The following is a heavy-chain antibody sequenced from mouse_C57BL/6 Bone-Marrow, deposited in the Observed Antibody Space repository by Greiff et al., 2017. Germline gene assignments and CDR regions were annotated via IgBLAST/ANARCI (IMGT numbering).Heavy chain of an antibody. J-gene: IGHJ2*01. V-gene: IGHV1-66*01. CDR1: GYSFTSYY. CDR2: IYPGSGNT. Sequence: VQLQQSGPELVKPGASVKISCKASGYSFTSYYIHWVKQRPGQGLEWIGWIYPGSGNTKYNEKFKGKATLTADTSSSTAYMQRSSLTSEGSAVYYCARGGTLFDYWGQGTTLTVSS. D-gene: IGHD3-3*01. CDR3: ARGGTLFDY.